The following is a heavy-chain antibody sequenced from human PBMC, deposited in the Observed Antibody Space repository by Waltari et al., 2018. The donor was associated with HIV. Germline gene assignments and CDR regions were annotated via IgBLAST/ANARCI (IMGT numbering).Heavy chain of an antibody. CDR2: ISWNSGIT. J-gene: IGHJ5*01. Sequence: EVQLVESGGGLVQPGRSLRLSCAASGFTFDDYPMPWARQSPGKGLEWVSGISWNSGITDYGDSVKGRFTISRDNAKNSLYLQMNSLTVEDTAFYYCAKGGSHLTIFEAWFDSWGQGTLVTVSS. V-gene: IGHV3-9*01. D-gene: IGHD3-3*01. CDR3: AKGGSHLTIFEAWFDS. CDR1: GFTFDDYP.